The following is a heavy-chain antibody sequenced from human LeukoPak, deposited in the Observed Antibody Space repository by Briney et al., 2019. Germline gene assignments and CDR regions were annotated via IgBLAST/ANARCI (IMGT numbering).Heavy chain of an antibody. Sequence: ASVKVSCKASVYTFTGDYMHWVRQAPGQGLEWMGWVNPNSGGTNYAQKFQGRVTMTRDTSISTAYMELSRLRSDDTAVYYCARDLYSSSWYAIHPLFDPWGQGTLVTVSS. J-gene: IGHJ5*02. CDR2: VNPNSGGT. D-gene: IGHD6-13*01. V-gene: IGHV1-2*02. CDR3: ARDLYSSSWYAIHPLFDP. CDR1: VYTFTGDY.